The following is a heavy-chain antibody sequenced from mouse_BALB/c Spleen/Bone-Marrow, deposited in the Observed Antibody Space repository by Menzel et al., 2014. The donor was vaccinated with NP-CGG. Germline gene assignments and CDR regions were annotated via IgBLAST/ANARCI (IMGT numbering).Heavy chain of an antibody. V-gene: IGHV2-9*02. D-gene: IGHD1-1*01. CDR2: IGAGGST. Sequence: QVQLKQSGPGLVAPSQSLSITCTVSGLSLTSSGVYWVRQPPGKGLEWLGVIGAGGSTHYNSALMSRLSISKDNSKSQVFLKMHSLQTDDTAMYYCARSPASSWAMDYWGQGTSVTVSS. CDR1: GLSLTSSG. CDR3: ARSPASSWAMDY. J-gene: IGHJ4*01.